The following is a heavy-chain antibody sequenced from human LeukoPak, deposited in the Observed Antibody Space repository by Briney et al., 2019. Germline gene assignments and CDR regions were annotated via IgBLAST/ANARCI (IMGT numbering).Heavy chain of an antibody. CDR1: GYTLTELS. CDR2: FDPEDGET. Sequence: ASVKVSCKVSGYTLTELSMHWVRLAPGKGLEWMGGFDPEDGETIYAQKFQGRVTMTEDTSTDTAYMELSSLRSEDTAVYYCATQWELQSSAFDIWGQGTMVTVSS. CDR3: ATQWELQSSAFDI. V-gene: IGHV1-24*01. J-gene: IGHJ3*02. D-gene: IGHD1-26*01.